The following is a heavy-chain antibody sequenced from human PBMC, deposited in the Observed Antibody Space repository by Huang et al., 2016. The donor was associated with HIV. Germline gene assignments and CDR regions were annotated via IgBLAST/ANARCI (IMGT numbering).Heavy chain of an antibody. J-gene: IGHJ4*02. CDR2: FHFNSVT. CDR1: DVSVVSGSYF. V-gene: IGHV4-39*01. Sequence: LQESGPRLLRPAETLAVTCNVADVSVVSGSYFWAGIRRAPGKGLEWIGSFHFNSVTCYNQSLKGRVTISRGASDSQLSLRLTSVTAADSATYFCARQWGRVAGFLSWYPYYFDCGAGDILSPSPQ. CDR3: ARQWGRVAGFLSWYPYYFD. D-gene: IGHD6-19*01.